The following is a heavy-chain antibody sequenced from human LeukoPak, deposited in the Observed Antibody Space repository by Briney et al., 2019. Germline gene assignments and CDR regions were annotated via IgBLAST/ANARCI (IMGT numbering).Heavy chain of an antibody. Sequence: ASVKVSCTASVSTFTTYGIGWVREAPGQGLEWMGWISAYNGNTNYAQKLQGRVTMTTDTSTSTAYMELRSLRSDDTAMYYCARSRYDLDYWGQGTLVTVSS. CDR1: VSTFTTYG. CDR3: ARSRYDLDY. D-gene: IGHD1-14*01. CDR2: ISAYNGNT. J-gene: IGHJ4*02. V-gene: IGHV1-18*01.